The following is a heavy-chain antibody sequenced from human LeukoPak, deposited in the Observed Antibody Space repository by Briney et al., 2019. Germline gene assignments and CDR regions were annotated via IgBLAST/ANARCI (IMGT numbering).Heavy chain of an antibody. D-gene: IGHD2-2*01. CDR1: GFTFSTYS. CDR2: ISSSGSTI. CDR3: ARVGPVTAAIYYYFDY. V-gene: IGHV3-48*04. Sequence: GSLRLSCAASGFTFSTYSMNWVRQAPGKGLEWVSYISSSGSTIYYADSVKGRFTISRDNAKNSLYLQMNSLRAEDTAVYYCARVGPVTAAIYYYFDYWGQGTLVTVSS. J-gene: IGHJ4*02.